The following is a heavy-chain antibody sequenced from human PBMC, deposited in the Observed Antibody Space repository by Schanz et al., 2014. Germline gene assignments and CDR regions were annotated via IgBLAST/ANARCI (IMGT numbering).Heavy chain of an antibody. J-gene: IGHJ6*02. Sequence: QVQLVQSGPEVKKPGASVRLSCKASGYNFNRHDISWVRQAPGQGLEWMGWISGYNGKTIYLDNREDRISMTTDTATSTAYMELRNLRSADTAVYYCATIGVNDYWRFGLDLWGQGTTVIVSS. CDR3: ATIGVNDYWRFGLDL. CDR1: GYNFNRHD. D-gene: IGHD3-16*01. V-gene: IGHV1-18*04. CDR2: ISGYNGKT.